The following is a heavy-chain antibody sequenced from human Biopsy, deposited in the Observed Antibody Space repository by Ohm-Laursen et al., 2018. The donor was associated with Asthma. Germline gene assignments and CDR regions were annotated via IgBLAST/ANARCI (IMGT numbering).Heavy chain of an antibody. CDR3: VRGSSSWHHGPFHYYYGLDV. Sequence: DTLSLTCNLSRGSGGYMRRGTYYWGWIRPPPGKGLEWIGSIYYSGTTYYNPSLESLVTVSGDTSKNQFSLKLTSVTAADTAVYYCVRGSSSWHHGPFHYYYGLDVWGQGTTATVSS. J-gene: IGHJ6*02. CDR1: RGSGGYMRRGTYY. CDR2: IYYSGTT. V-gene: IGHV4-39*01. D-gene: IGHD6-13*01.